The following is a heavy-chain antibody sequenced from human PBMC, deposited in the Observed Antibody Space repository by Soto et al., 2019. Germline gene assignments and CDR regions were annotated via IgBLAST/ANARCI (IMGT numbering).Heavy chain of an antibody. Sequence: ASVKVSCKASGYTFTSYGISWVRQAPGQGLEWMGWISAYNGNTDYAQKLQGRVTMTTDTSTSTAYMELSSLRSEDTAVYYCARDIPLGGVPGWFGIDYWGQGTLVTVS. D-gene: IGHD3-10*01. V-gene: IGHV1-18*01. CDR1: GYTFTSYG. CDR3: ARDIPLGGVPGWFGIDY. J-gene: IGHJ4*02. CDR2: ISAYNGNT.